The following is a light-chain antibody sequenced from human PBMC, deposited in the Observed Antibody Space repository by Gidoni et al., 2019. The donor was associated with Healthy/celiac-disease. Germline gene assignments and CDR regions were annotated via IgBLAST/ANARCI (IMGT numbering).Light chain of an antibody. CDR2: AAS. CDR1: QGIIMY. CDR3: QQLNSYPPWT. V-gene: IGKV1-9*01. J-gene: IGKJ1*01. Sequence: DIQLTQSPSFLSASVGDRVTITCRASQGIIMYLDWYQQKPGKAPKLLIYAASTLQSGVPSRLRGSGAGTEVTLTISSLQPEDFATYYCQQLNSYPPWTFGQGTKVEIK.